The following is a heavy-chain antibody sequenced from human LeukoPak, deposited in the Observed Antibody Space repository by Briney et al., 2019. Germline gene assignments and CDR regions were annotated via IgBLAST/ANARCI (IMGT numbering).Heavy chain of an antibody. CDR2: IYTSGST. J-gene: IGHJ4*02. D-gene: IGHD2-2*02. CDR3: ARVVPAAIYYFDY. Sequence: VSXXSISSXXXXXXXXXXXXXLEXIGRIYTSGSTNYNPSLKSRVPMSVDTSKNQFSLKLSSVTAADTAVYYCARVVPAAIYYFDYWGQGTLVTVSS. V-gene: IGHV4-4*07. CDR1: XXSISSXX.